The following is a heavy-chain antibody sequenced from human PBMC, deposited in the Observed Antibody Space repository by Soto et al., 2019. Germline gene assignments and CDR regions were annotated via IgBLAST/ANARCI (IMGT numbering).Heavy chain of an antibody. D-gene: IGHD1-1*01. CDR1: GGSIGSFY. CDR3: ARHSPIGNNWDYFDY. CDR2: IVYSGSP. V-gene: IGHV4-59*01. J-gene: IGHJ4*02. Sequence: PSETLSLTCTVSGGSIGSFYWGWIRQPPGKRLEWIGYIVYSGSPNYNPSLKSRVTMSVDTSKNQFSLKVSSVTAADTAVYFCARHSPIGNNWDYFDYWGQGALVTVSS.